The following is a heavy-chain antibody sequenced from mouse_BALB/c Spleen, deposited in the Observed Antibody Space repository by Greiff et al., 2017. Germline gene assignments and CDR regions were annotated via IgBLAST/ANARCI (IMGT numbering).Heavy chain of an antibody. D-gene: IGHD2-14*01. CDR2: ILPGSGST. V-gene: IGHV1-9*01. CDR1: GYTFSSYW. Sequence: QVQLQQSGAELMKPGASVKISCKATGYTFSSYWIEWVKQRPGHGLEWIGEILPGSGSTNYNEKFKGKATFTADTSSNTAYMQLSSLTSEDSAVYYCASGYRYSWFAYWGQGTLVTVSA. J-gene: IGHJ3*01. CDR3: ASGYRYSWFAY.